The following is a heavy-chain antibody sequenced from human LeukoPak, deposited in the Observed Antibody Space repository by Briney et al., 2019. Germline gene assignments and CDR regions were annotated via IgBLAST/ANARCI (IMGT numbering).Heavy chain of an antibody. CDR3: AKDSYSSSWSQPSYAFDY. CDR2: ISWDGGST. J-gene: IGHJ4*02. D-gene: IGHD6-13*01. V-gene: IGHV3-43*01. CDR1: GFTFDDYT. Sequence: PGGSLRLSCAASGFTFDDYTMHWVRQAPGKGLEWVSLISWDGGSTYYADSVKGRFTISRDNSKNSLYLQMNSLRTEDTALYYCAKDSYSSSWSQPSYAFDYWGQGTLVTVSS.